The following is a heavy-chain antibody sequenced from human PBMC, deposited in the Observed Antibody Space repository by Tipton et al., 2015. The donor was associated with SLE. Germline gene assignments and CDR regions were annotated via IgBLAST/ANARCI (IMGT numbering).Heavy chain of an antibody. CDR2: ISYDGSNK. J-gene: IGHJ3*02. Sequence: SLRLSCAASGFTFSSYGMHWVRQAPGKGLEWVAVISYDGSNKYYADSVKGRFTISRDNSKNTLYLQMNSLRAEDTAVYYCAKDLGEYSSSNRAFDIWGRGTMVTVSS. CDR1: GFTFSSYG. CDR3: AKDLGEYSSSNRAFDI. V-gene: IGHV3-30*18. D-gene: IGHD6-6*01.